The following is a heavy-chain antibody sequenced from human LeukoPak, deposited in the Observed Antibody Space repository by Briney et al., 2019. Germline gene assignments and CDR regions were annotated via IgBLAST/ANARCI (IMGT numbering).Heavy chain of an antibody. CDR1: GFTFSSYE. V-gene: IGHV3-48*03. Sequence: PGGSLRLSCAASGFTFSSYEMNWVRQAPGKGLEWVSYISSSGSTIYYADSVKGRFTISRDNAKNSLYLQMNSLRAEDTAVYYCAGGVYQLPLPHWFDPWGQGTLVTVSS. J-gene: IGHJ5*02. CDR3: AGGVYQLPLPHWFDP. CDR2: ISSSGSTI. D-gene: IGHD2-2*01.